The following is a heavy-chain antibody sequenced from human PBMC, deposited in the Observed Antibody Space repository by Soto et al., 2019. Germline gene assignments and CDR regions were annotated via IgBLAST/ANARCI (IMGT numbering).Heavy chain of an antibody. CDR3: ARMGGSGTHNWFDP. CDR1: GGSISSYY. V-gene: IGHV4-59*01. J-gene: IGHJ5*02. CDR2: IYYSWST. Sequence: QVQLQESGPGLVKPSETLSLTCTVSGGSISSYYWSWIRQPPGKGLEWIGYIYYSWSTNYNPSLKSRVTISVDTSKNQFSLKLSSVTAADTAVYYCARMGGSGTHNWFDPWGQGTLVTVSS. D-gene: IGHD3-10*01.